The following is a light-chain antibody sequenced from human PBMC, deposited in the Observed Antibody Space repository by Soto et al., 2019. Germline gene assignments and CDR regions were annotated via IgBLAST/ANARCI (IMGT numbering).Light chain of an antibody. CDR2: SAS. J-gene: IGKJ3*01. CDR1: QSVGGY. V-gene: IGKV3-20*01. CDR3: QQYGNSRVT. Sequence: IVLTQSPGTLSLSPGERATLSCRASQSVGGYLAWYQQKPGQAPRLLIYSASSRATGVADRFSGSGSGTDFTLTISRLEPEDFAVYYCQQYGNSRVTFGPGTKVDIK.